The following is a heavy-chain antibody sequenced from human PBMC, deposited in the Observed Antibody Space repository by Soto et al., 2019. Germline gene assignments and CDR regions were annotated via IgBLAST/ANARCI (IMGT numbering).Heavy chain of an antibody. V-gene: IGHV1-69*01. Sequence: QVQLVQSGAEVNKPGSSVKVSCKASGGTFRNYAINWVRQAPGQGLEWVGGIIHMFPTVNYGQNFQGRVTINADESTTTVYLEVRSLTPEDTAVDYCTRDRSSGSYFFDYWSQGTLITVSS. CDR1: GGTFRNYA. J-gene: IGHJ4*02. D-gene: IGHD3-10*01. CDR2: IIHMFPTV. CDR3: TRDRSSGSYFFDY.